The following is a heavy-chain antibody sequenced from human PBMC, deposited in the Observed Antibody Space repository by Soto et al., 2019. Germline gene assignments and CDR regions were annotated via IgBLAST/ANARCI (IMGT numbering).Heavy chain of an antibody. CDR1: SGSISSSNW. Sequence: QVQLQESGPGLVKPSGTLSLTCAVSSGSISSSNWWSWVRQPPGKGQEWIGEIYHSGSTNYNPSLKSRVTISVDKSKNQFSLKLSSVTAADTAVYYCASIAAAGTGYYYYMDVWGKGTTVTVSS. CDR3: ASIAAAGTGYYYYMDV. CDR2: IYHSGST. V-gene: IGHV4-4*02. D-gene: IGHD6-13*01. J-gene: IGHJ6*03.